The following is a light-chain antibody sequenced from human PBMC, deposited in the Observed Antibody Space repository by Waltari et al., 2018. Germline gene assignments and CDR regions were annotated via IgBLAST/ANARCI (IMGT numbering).Light chain of an antibody. J-gene: IGKJ1*01. V-gene: IGKV1-5*01. CDR1: QSISSW. Sequence: DIQMTQSPSTLSASVGDRVTITCRASQSISSWLAWYQQKPGKVPKLLIDDASSLESGVPARFSGSGSGTEFPLTISSLQPDDFATYYCQQYNSYSWTFGKGNKVEIK. CDR3: QQYNSYSWT. CDR2: DAS.